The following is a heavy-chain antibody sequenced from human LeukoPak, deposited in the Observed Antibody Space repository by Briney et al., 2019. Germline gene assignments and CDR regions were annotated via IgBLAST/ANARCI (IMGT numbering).Heavy chain of an antibody. D-gene: IGHD6-13*01. CDR2: INPNGCGA. CDR3: ARGGAATGTLPHFDL. CDR1: GYTFTGYY. J-gene: IGHJ4*02. V-gene: IGHV1-2*06. Sequence: ASLKVSCKASGYTFTGYYVHWVRQAPGQGLEWMGRINPNGCGANYAQKFQDRVTLTSDTSITTVFMDLSRLTSDDTAMYYCARGGAATGTLPHFDLWGQGTLVTVSS.